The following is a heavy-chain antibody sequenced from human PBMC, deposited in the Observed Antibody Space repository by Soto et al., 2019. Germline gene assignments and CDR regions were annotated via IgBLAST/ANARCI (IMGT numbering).Heavy chain of an antibody. J-gene: IGHJ6*02. Sequence: EVQLVESGGGLVKPGGSLRVSCAVSGFTFSNYTMNWVRQAPGKGLEWVSGIRSSSLYIYYADSAKGRFTISRDNAKNSLYLQMNSLGAEDTAVYYCARANYDFWSGDSNYYGMDVWGQGTTVTVSS. CDR1: GFTFSNYT. V-gene: IGHV3-21*01. D-gene: IGHD3-3*01. CDR3: ARANYDFWSGDSNYYGMDV. CDR2: IRSSSLYI.